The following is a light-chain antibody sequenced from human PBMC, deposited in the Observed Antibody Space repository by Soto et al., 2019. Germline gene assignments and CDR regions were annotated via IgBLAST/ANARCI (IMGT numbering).Light chain of an antibody. CDR3: AACDDSLTGRV. V-gene: IGLV1-44*01. Sequence: QSVLTQPPSASGTPGQRVTISCSGSSSNIGSNTVNWYQQLPGTAPQLLIYSNNHQPSAVPDRFSGSKSGTSASLAISVLQSEDEADYYCAACDDSLTGRVFGTGTQVTVL. CDR2: SNN. J-gene: IGLJ1*01. CDR1: SSNIGSNT.